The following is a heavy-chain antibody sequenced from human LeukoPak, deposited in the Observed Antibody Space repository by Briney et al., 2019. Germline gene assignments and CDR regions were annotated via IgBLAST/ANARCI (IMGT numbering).Heavy chain of an antibody. CDR2: IYSGGST. V-gene: IGHV3-53*01. Sequence: PGGSLRLSCAASGFTVSSNYMSWVRQAPGKGLEWVSVIYSGGSTYYADSVKGRFTISRDNSKNTLYLQMNSLRAEDTAVYYCARAHYDFWSGPYYYYGMDVWGQGTTVTVSS. CDR3: ARAHYDFWSGPYYYYGMDV. J-gene: IGHJ6*02. CDR1: GFTVSSNY. D-gene: IGHD3-3*01.